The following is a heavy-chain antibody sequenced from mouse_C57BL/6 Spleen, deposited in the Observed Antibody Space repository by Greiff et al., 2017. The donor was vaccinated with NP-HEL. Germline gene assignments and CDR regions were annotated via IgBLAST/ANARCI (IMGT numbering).Heavy chain of an antibody. CDR3: AREFAY. CDR1: GYTFTSYW. Sequence: VQLQQPGAELVKPGASVKLSCKASGYTFTSYWMQWVKQRPGQGLEWIGEIDPSDSYTNYNQKFKAKATLTVDTSSSTAYMQLSSLTSEDSAVYYCAREFAYWGQGTLVTVSA. J-gene: IGHJ3*01. V-gene: IGHV1-50*01. CDR2: IDPSDSYT.